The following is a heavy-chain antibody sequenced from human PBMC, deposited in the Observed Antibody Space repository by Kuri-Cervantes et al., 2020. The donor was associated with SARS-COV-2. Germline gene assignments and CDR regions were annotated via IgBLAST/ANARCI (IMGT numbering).Heavy chain of an antibody. J-gene: IGHJ6*02. Sequence: ASVKVSCKVSGYTLTELSMHWVRQAPRKGLEWMGGFDPEDGETIYAQKLQGRVTMTEDTSTDTAYMELSSLRSEDTAVYYCASPGYSSSWQKRRGKRNYYYGMDVWGQGTTVTVSS. CDR2: FDPEDGET. V-gene: IGHV1-24*01. D-gene: IGHD6-13*01. CDR1: GYTLTELS. CDR3: ASPGYSSSWQKRRGKRNYYYGMDV.